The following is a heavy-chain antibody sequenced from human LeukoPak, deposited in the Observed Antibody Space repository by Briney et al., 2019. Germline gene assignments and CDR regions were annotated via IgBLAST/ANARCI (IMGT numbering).Heavy chain of an antibody. D-gene: IGHD3-22*01. V-gene: IGHV4-61*02. J-gene: IGHJ4*02. CDR3: ARVAADSSGLSRFDY. CDR2: VYSSGSS. Sequence: SQTLSLTCIVSGGSLSSGSYYWSWFRQPAGEGLEWIGRVYSSGSSNYNLSLESRVTISVDTSKNQFSLKLSSVTAGDRRVYYCARVAADSSGLSRFDYWGQGTLVTVSS. CDR1: GGSLSSGSYY.